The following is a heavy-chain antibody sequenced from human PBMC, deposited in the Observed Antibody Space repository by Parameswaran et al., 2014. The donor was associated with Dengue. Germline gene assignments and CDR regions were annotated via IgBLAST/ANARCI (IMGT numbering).Heavy chain of an antibody. CDR3: ARGGPRQREIWFDP. D-gene: IGHD6-25*01. Sequence: VRQAPGKGLEWIGEINHSGSTNYNPSLKSRVTISVDTSKNQFSLKLSSVTAADTAVYYCARGGPRQREIWFDPWGQGTLVTVSS. V-gene: IGHV4-34*01. J-gene: IGHJ5*02. CDR2: INHSGST.